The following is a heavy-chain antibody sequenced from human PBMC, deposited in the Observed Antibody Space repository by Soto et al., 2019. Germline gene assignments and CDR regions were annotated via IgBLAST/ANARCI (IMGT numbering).Heavy chain of an antibody. J-gene: IGHJ5*02. CDR3: ALAHYYDSSDFDP. CDR2: FDPEDGET. Sequence: ASVKVSCKASGYTFTSYGISWVRQAPGKGLEWMGGFDPEDGETIYAQKFQGRVTMTEDTSTDTAYMELSSLRSEDTAVYYCALAHYYDSSDFDPWGQGTLVTVSS. CDR1: GYTFTSYG. D-gene: IGHD3-22*01. V-gene: IGHV1-24*01.